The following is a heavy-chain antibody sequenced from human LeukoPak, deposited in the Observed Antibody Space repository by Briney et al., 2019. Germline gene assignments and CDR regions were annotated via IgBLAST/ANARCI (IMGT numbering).Heavy chain of an antibody. J-gene: IGHJ4*02. V-gene: IGHV3-33*01. CDR2: IWYDGSNK. CDR3: ARDQGSGNFASDY. D-gene: IGHD4-23*01. Sequence: PGRSLRLSCAASGFTFSSYGMHWVRQAPGKGLEWVAVIWYDGSNKYYADPVKGRFTISRDNSKNTLYLQMNSLRAEDTAVYYCARDQGSGNFASDYWGQGTLVTVSS. CDR1: GFTFSSYG.